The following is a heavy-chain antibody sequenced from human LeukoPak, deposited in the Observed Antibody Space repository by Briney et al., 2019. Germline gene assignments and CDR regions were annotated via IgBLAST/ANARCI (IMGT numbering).Heavy chain of an antibody. Sequence: SETLSLTCTVSGGSISSYYWSWIRQPPGKGLEWIGYIYYSGSTNYNPSLKSRVTISVDTSKNQFSLKLSSVTAADTAVYYCASQLYDYVWGSYGHFDYWGQGTLVTVSS. J-gene: IGHJ4*02. V-gene: IGHV4-59*08. CDR1: GGSISSYY. D-gene: IGHD3-16*01. CDR3: ASQLYDYVWGSYGHFDY. CDR2: IYYSGST.